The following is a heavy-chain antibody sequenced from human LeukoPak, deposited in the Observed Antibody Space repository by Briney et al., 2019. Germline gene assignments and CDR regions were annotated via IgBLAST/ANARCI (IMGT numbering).Heavy chain of an antibody. Sequence: GGSLRLSCAASGFTFSSYAMSWVRQAPGKGLEWVSELSTSGGSTYYADSVKGRFTISRDNSKNTLYLQMNSLGAEDTAVYYCAKDRPTYYYGSSGPDAFDIWGQGTMVTVSS. CDR3: AKDRPTYYYGSSGPDAFDI. J-gene: IGHJ3*02. V-gene: IGHV3-23*01. CDR1: GFTFSSYA. D-gene: IGHD3-22*01. CDR2: LSTSGGST.